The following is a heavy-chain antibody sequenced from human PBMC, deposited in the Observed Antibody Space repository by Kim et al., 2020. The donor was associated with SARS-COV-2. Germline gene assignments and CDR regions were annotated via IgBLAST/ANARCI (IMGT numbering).Heavy chain of an antibody. J-gene: IGHJ6*02. Sequence: GEPNTRYSPSFQGQVTISGDKSISTAYLQWSSLKASDTAMYYCARQGMDVWGQGTTVTVSS. CDR3: ARQGMDV. V-gene: IGHV5-51*01. CDR2: GEPNT.